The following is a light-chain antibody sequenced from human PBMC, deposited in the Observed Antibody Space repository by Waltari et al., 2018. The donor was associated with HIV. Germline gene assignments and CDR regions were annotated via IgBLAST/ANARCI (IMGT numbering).Light chain of an antibody. J-gene: IGLJ2*01. Sequence: QSALPQPASVSGSPGQSITISCTRPSSTAGRYHLFPWYQQHPGKAPKLMIYEVSKRPSGVSNRFSGCKSGNTASLTISGLQAEDEADYYCCSYAGSSTVVFGGGTKLTVL. V-gene: IGLV2-23*02. CDR2: EVS. CDR3: CSYAGSSTVV. CDR1: SSTAGRYHL.